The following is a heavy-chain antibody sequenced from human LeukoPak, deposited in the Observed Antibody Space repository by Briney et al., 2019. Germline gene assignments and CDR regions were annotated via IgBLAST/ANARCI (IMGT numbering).Heavy chain of an antibody. Sequence: SETLSLTCTVSGGSISSYYWSWIRQPAGKGLEWIGRIYTSGSTNYNPSLKSRVTMSVDTSKNQFSLKLSSVTVADTAVYYCARVLSGYYDSSGYYRDAFDIWGQGTMVTVSS. D-gene: IGHD3-22*01. CDR1: GGSISSYY. V-gene: IGHV4-4*07. CDR2: IYTSGST. CDR3: ARVLSGYYDSSGYYRDAFDI. J-gene: IGHJ3*02.